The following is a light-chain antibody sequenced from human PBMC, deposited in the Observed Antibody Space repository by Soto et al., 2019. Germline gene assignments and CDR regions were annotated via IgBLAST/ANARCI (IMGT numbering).Light chain of an antibody. CDR1: QSVSSNF. J-gene: IGKJ1*01. CDR2: GAS. V-gene: IGKV3-20*01. Sequence: EIVLTQSPGTLSLSPGDRATLSCRASQSVSSNFLAWYQQKTGQAPRLLIYGASIRATGIPDRFSGSGSGTDFTLTISRLEPEDFAMYFCHQYGSSPRTFGQGTKVEIK. CDR3: HQYGSSPRT.